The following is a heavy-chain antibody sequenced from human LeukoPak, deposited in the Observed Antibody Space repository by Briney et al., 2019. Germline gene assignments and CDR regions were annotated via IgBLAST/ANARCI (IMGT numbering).Heavy chain of an antibody. J-gene: IGHJ4*02. V-gene: IGHV3-53*01. D-gene: IGHD1-1*01. CDR3: ARAPNWRFDH. CDR1: GFSVSSIY. CDR2: IYSDGTT. Sequence: GGSLRLSCAASGFSVSSIYMNWVRQAPGEGLEWVSVIYSDGTTYYADSVKGRFTISRDDSKNTLYLHMNSLRAEDTAVYYCARAPNWRFDHWGQGTLVTVSS.